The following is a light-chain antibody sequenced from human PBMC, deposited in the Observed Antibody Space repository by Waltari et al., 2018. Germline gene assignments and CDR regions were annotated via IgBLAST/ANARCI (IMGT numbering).Light chain of an antibody. CDR3: ATWDDSLKGVI. V-gene: IGLV1-44*01. J-gene: IGLJ2*01. Sequence: QSVLTQPPSASATPGQSVTISCSGRSSNIRASTVIWYQHVPGTAPKLLLYSNSLRPSGVPGRFSGSKSGISASLAISDLQSEDEADYYCATWDDSLKGVIFGGGSKLTVL. CDR1: SSNIRAST. CDR2: SNS.